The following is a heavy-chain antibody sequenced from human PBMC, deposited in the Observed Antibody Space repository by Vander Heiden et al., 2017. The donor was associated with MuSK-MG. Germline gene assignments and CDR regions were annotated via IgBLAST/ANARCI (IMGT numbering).Heavy chain of an antibody. V-gene: IGHV4-31*03. CDR1: GGSIRRGGYY. Sequence: QVQLQESGPGLVTPSQTLSLTCTVSGGSIRRGGYYWSWIRQHPGKGLEWIGYIYYSGSTYYNPSLKSRVTISVDTSKNQFSLKLSSVTAADTAVYYCARVKKRICGVVRDAFDIWGQGTMVTVSS. CDR2: IYYSGST. D-gene: IGHD3-3*01. CDR3: ARVKKRICGVVRDAFDI. J-gene: IGHJ3*02.